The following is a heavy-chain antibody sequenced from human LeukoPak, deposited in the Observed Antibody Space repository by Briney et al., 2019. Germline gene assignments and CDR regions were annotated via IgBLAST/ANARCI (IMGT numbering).Heavy chain of an antibody. CDR1: GGTFSSYA. Sequence: APVKVSCKASGGTFSSYAISWVRQAPGQGLEWMGGIIPIFGTANYAQKFQGRVTITADKSTSTAYMELSSLRSEDTAVYYCASRDGYTLYYFDYWGQGTLVTVSS. V-gene: IGHV1-69*06. CDR2: IIPIFGTA. CDR3: ASRDGYTLYYFDY. D-gene: IGHD5-24*01. J-gene: IGHJ4*02.